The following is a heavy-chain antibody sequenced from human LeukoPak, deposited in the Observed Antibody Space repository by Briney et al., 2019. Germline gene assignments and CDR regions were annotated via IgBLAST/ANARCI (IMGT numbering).Heavy chain of an antibody. Sequence: GGSLRLSCAASGFTFSSYEMNWVRQAPGKGLEWVSAISGSGGSTYYADSVKGRFTISRDNSKNTLYLQMNSLRAEDTAVYYCAKDLSSRDYVWGSYRPDFDYWGQGTLVTVSS. CDR1: GFTFSSYE. V-gene: IGHV3-23*01. CDR2: ISGSGGST. D-gene: IGHD3-16*02. J-gene: IGHJ4*02. CDR3: AKDLSSRDYVWGSYRPDFDY.